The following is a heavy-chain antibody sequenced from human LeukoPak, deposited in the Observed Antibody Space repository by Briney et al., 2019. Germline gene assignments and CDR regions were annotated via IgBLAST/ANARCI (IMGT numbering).Heavy chain of an antibody. J-gene: IGHJ4*02. CDR2: IYTSGST. CDR3: AREGIAAAAIDY. CDR1: GYSISSGYY. D-gene: IGHD6-13*01. V-gene: IGHV4-61*02. Sequence: SKTLSLTCTVSGYSISSGYYWSWIRQPAGKGLEWIGRIYTSGSTNYNPSLKSRVTISVDTSKNQFSLKLSSVTAADTAVYYCAREGIAAAAIDYWGQGSLVTVSS.